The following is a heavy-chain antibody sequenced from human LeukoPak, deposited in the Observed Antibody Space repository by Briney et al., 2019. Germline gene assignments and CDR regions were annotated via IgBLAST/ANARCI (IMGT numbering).Heavy chain of an antibody. Sequence: GGSLRLSCAASGFSFGDYSMNWVRQAPGKGLEWISYIGISSSNTYYADSVKGRFTISGDKARDSLYLQMNSLRVEDTAVYYCARDYKYAFDNWGQGTLVTVSS. D-gene: IGHD5-24*01. CDR2: IGISSSNT. V-gene: IGHV3-48*01. J-gene: IGHJ4*02. CDR1: GFSFGDYS. CDR3: ARDYKYAFDN.